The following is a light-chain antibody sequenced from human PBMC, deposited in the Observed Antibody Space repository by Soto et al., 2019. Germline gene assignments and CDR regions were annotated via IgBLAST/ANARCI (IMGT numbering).Light chain of an antibody. V-gene: IGLV2-14*01. CDR3: RSYTSSSTWV. J-gene: IGLJ3*02. Sequence: QSVLTQPASVSGSPGQSITISCTGTISDVGGYNYVSWYQQHPGKAPKLMIYEVSNRPSGVSNRFSGSKSGNTASLTISGLQAEDEADYYCRSYTSSSTWVFGGGTQLTVL. CDR2: EVS. CDR1: ISDVGGYNY.